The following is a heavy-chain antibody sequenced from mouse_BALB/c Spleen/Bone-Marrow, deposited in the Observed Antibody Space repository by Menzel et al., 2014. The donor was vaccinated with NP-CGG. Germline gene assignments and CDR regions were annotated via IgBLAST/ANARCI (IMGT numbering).Heavy chain of an antibody. Sequence: VQLQQSGAELVMPGASVKMSCKASGYTFTDYWMHWVKQRPGQGLEWIGAIDTSDSYTSYNQKFKGKATLTVDESSSTAYMQLSSLTSEDSAVYYCARSAGYWYFDVWGAGTTVTVPS. V-gene: IGHV1-69*01. D-gene: IGHD1-2*01. CDR2: IDTSDSYT. CDR1: GYTFTDYW. J-gene: IGHJ1*01. CDR3: ARSAGYWYFDV.